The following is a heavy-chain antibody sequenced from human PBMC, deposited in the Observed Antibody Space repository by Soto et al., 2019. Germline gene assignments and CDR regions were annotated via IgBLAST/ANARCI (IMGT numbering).Heavy chain of an antibody. CDR1: CGCIMSKKNY. D-gene: IGHD2-21*02. CDR2: VYYTGST. V-gene: IGHV4-30-4*01. J-gene: IGHJ5*02. Sequence: ALSRTSVYPCGCIMSKKNYWSWIRQAPGKGLEWIGYVYYTGSTYYNPSLMSRLTISVDTSKNQFSLKLTSVTAAETAVYYCVRTARDGAVAPHWFDRWGQGTQVTVSS. CDR3: VRTARDGAVAPHWFDR.